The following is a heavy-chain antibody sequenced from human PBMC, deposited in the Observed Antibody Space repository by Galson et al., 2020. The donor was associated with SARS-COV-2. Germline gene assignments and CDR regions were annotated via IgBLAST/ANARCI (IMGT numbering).Heavy chain of an antibody. D-gene: IGHD6-19*01. CDR1: GGSISSSNW. CDR2: IYHSGST. Sequence: SETLSLTCAVSGGSISSSNWWSWVRQPPGKGLEWIGEIYHSGSTNYNPSLKSRVTISVDTSKNQFSLKLSSVTAADTAVYYCATNRIAVAGTGAFDIWGQGTTVTVSS. J-gene: IGHJ3*02. V-gene: IGHV4-4*02. CDR3: ATNRIAVAGTGAFDI.